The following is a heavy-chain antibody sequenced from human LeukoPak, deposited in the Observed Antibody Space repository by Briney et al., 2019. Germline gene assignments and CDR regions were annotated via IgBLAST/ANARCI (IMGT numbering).Heavy chain of an antibody. Sequence: PGGSLRLSCAASGFTFSSYWVYWVRPAPGKGLVWVSRIYTDGSSTSYADSVKGRFTISRDNAKNTLYLQMNSLRAEDTAVYYCARRIASTWGSIDYWGQGTLVTVSS. J-gene: IGHJ4*02. V-gene: IGHV3-74*01. CDR1: GFTFSSYW. CDR3: ARRIASTWGSIDY. D-gene: IGHD7-27*01. CDR2: IYTDGSST.